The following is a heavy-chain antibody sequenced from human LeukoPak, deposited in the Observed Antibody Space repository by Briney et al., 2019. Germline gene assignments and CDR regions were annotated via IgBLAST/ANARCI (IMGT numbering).Heavy chain of an antibody. Sequence: EASVKVSCKASGYTFTSYGISWVRQAPGQGLEWMGWISAYNGNTNYAQKLQGRVTMTTDTSTSTAYMELRSLRSDDTAVYYCARHSNGGDCSGGSCYIFDYWGQGALVTVSS. V-gene: IGHV1-18*01. CDR2: ISAYNGNT. J-gene: IGHJ4*02. CDR3: ARHSNGGDCSGGSCYIFDY. D-gene: IGHD2-15*01. CDR1: GYTFTSYG.